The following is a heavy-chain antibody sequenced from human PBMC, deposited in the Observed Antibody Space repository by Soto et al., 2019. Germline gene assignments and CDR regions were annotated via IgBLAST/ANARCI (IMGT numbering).Heavy chain of an antibody. V-gene: IGHV4-59*08. Sequence: PSETLSLTSTVSGGTISSYYWSWIRQPPGKGLEWIGCIYYSGSTNYNPSLKSRVTISVDTSKNQFSLKLSSVTAADTAVYYCARQARWELQRLDVWGQGTTVTV. CDR3: ARQARWELQRLDV. CDR1: GGTISSYY. J-gene: IGHJ6*02. CDR2: IYYSGST. D-gene: IGHD1-26*01.